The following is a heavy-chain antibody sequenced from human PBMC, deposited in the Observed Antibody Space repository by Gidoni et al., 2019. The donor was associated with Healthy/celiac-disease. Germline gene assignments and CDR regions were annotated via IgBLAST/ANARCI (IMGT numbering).Heavy chain of an antibody. V-gene: IGHV1-8*01. CDR3: ARVVTSSRLRRYHFDY. J-gene: IGHJ4*02. D-gene: IGHD4-17*01. CDR1: GYTFTSYD. Sequence: QVQLVQSGAEVKKPGASVTVSCKASGYTFTSYDINWVRQATGQGLEWMGWMNPNSGNTGYAQKFQGRVTMTRNTSISTAYMELSSLRSEDTAVYYCARVVTSSRLRRYHFDYWGQGTLVTVSS. CDR2: MNPNSGNT.